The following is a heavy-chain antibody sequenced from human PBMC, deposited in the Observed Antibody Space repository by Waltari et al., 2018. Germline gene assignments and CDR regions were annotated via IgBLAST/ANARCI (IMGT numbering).Heavy chain of an antibody. CDR1: GLTFSSYA. CDR3: ANRLSVVALFDY. Sequence: QVQLVESGGGVVQPGRSLRFSCAASGLTFSSYAMHWVRQAPGKGLEWVAVISYDGSNTYSADSVKCLFTISRDNSKNTLYLQMNSLRAEDTAVYYCANRLSVVALFDYWGQGTLVTVSS. CDR2: ISYDGSNT. V-gene: IGHV3-30*01. D-gene: IGHD2-15*01. J-gene: IGHJ4*02.